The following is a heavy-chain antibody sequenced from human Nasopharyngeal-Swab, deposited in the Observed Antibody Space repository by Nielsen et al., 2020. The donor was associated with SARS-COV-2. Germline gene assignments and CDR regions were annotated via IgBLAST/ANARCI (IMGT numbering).Heavy chain of an antibody. CDR1: GFTFSSYA. D-gene: IGHD6-13*01. V-gene: IGHV3-30-3*01. J-gene: IGHJ3*02. Sequence: GASLKISCAASGFTFSSYAMHWVRLAPGKGLEWVAFMSYDGSNKYYADSVKGRFTISRDNSNNTLYLQMSSLRPEDTAVYFCARARPRLSRSIAAAGLDTFDIWGQGTMVTVSS. CDR3: ARARPRLSRSIAAAGLDTFDI. CDR2: MSYDGSNK.